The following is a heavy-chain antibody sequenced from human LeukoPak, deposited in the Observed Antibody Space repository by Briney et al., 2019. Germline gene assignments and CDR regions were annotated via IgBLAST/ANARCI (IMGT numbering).Heavy chain of an antibody. J-gene: IGHJ4*02. CDR3: ARDRGIRYYDFWSGYYSDY. V-gene: IGHV3-7*01. D-gene: IGHD3-3*01. CDR1: GFTFSSYW. Sequence: GGSLRLSCAASGFTFSSYWMSWVRQAPGKGLECVANIKQEGSEKYYVDSVKGRFTISRDNAKNSLYLQMNSLRAEDTAVYYCARDRGIRYYDFWSGYYSDYWGQGTLVTVSS. CDR2: IKQEGSEK.